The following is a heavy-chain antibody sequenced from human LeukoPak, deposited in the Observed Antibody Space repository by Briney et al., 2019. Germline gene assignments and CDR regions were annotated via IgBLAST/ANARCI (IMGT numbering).Heavy chain of an antibody. D-gene: IGHD4-17*01. V-gene: IGHV3-30-3*01. CDR1: GFTFSSYA. CDR2: ISYDGSNK. CDR3: ARAYGDYVWWFDP. J-gene: IGHJ5*02. Sequence: GGSLRLSCAASGFTFSSYAMHWVRQAPGKGLEWVAVISYDGSNKYYADSVKGRFTISRDNSKNTPYLQMNSLRAEDTAVYYCARAYGDYVWWFDPWGQGTLVTVSS.